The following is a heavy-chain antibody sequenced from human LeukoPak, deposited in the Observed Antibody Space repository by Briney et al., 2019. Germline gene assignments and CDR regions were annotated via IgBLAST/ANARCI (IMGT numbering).Heavy chain of an antibody. Sequence: GGSLRLSCVASGFTFSSYWMTWVRQAPGKGLEWLANIKEDGSIQYYLDSVRGRFTISRDNAKTLVYLQLNSLRADDTAVYYCARDVWTGVAVSDYWGQGTLVTVSP. CDR1: GFTFSSYW. D-gene: IGHD6-19*01. J-gene: IGHJ4*02. V-gene: IGHV3-7*01. CDR3: ARDVWTGVAVSDY. CDR2: IKEDGSIQ.